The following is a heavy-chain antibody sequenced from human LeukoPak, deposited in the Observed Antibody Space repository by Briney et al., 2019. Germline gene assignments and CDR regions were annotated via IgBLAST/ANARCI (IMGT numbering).Heavy chain of an antibody. V-gene: IGHV3-30-3*01. J-gene: IGHJ3*02. Sequence: GSLRLSCAASGFTFSSYAMHWVRQAPGKGLEWVAVISYDGSNKYYADSVKGRFTISRDNSKNTLYLQMNSLRAEDTAVYYCARQTYYYDSSGYYGGDAFDIWGQGTMVTVCS. CDR1: GFTFSSYA. D-gene: IGHD3-22*01. CDR3: ARQTYYYDSSGYYGGDAFDI. CDR2: ISYDGSNK.